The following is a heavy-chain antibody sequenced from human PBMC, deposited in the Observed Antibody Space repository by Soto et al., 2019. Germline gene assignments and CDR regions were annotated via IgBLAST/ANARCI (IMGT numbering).Heavy chain of an antibody. CDR3: ARGGSSSYWYFDL. V-gene: IGHV3-64*01. CDR2: INDNGGST. D-gene: IGHD1-26*01. CDR1: GFTFSSYV. Sequence: EVQLVESGGGLVQPGGSLRLSCAASGFTFSSYVMHWVRQAPGKGLEFVSTINDNGGSTYYAKSVQGRFTISRDNSKNTLYLQVGSPRADDMAVYYCARGGSSSYWYFDLWGRGTLVTGSS. J-gene: IGHJ2*01.